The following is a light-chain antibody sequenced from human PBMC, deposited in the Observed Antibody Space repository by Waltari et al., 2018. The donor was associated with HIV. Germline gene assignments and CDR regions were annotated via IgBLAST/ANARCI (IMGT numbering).Light chain of an antibody. CDR3: QQANSFPLT. V-gene: IGKV1-12*01. J-gene: IGKJ4*02. Sequence: DIQMTQSPSSVSASVGDRVTITCRASQGISSWLAWYQQKPGKAPKLLIYVASSLQSEVPSRFSGRGSGTDVARSSSSLQPEDFATYYCQQANSFPLTCGGGTKVEIK. CDR2: VAS. CDR1: QGISSW.